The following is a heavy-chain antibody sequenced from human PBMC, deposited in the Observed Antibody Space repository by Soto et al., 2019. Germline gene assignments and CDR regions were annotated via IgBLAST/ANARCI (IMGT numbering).Heavy chain of an antibody. V-gene: IGHV1-69*01. CDR3: ARVAYSYGPVHPYFDY. CDR1: GGTFSSYA. Sequence: QVQLVESGAEVKKPGSSVKVSCKASGGTFSSYAISWVRQAPGQGLEWMGGIIPIFGTANYAQKFQGRVTITADESTSTAYMELSSLRSEDTAVYYCARVAYSYGPVHPYFDYWGQGTLVTVSS. J-gene: IGHJ4*02. CDR2: IIPIFGTA. D-gene: IGHD5-18*01.